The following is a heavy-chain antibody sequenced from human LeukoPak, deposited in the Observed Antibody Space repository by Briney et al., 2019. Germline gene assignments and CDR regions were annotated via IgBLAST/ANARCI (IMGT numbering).Heavy chain of an antibody. D-gene: IGHD7-27*01. CDR3: ARDADWGFDAFDI. CDR2: TYRSKWYN. Sequence: SQTLSLTCAISGDSVSVNSDVWNWIRQSPSRGLEWLGRTYRSKWYNDYAVSVKSRITISPDTSKNQFSLQLNSVTPEDTAVYYCARDADWGFDAFDIWGQGTVVTVSS. J-gene: IGHJ3*02. CDR1: GDSVSVNSDV. V-gene: IGHV6-1*01.